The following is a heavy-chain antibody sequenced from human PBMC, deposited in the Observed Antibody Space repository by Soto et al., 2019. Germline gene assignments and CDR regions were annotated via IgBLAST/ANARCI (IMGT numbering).Heavy chain of an antibody. CDR2: IIPIFGTA. V-gene: IGHV1-69*01. Sequence: QVQLVQSGAEVKKPGSSVKVSCKASGGTFSSYAISWVRQAPGQGLEWMGGIIPIFGTANYAQKFQGRVTIPADESTSTAYMGLSSLRSEDTAVYYCARDKATIFGVVITPGYYFDYWGQGTLVTVSS. CDR3: ARDKATIFGVVITPGYYFDY. D-gene: IGHD3-3*01. CDR1: GGTFSSYA. J-gene: IGHJ4*02.